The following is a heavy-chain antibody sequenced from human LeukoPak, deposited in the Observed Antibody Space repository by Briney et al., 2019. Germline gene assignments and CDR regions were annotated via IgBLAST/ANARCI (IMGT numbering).Heavy chain of an antibody. CDR1: GYTFTGYY. CDR3: ARVMWELLEGGYYFDY. D-gene: IGHD1-26*01. V-gene: IGHV1-2*02. Sequence: GASVKVSCKASGYTFTGYYMHWMRQAPGQGLEWMGWINPNSGGTNYAQKFQGRVTMTRDTSISTAYMELSRLRSDDTAVYYCARVMWELLEGGYYFDYWGQGTLVTVSS. J-gene: IGHJ4*02. CDR2: INPNSGGT.